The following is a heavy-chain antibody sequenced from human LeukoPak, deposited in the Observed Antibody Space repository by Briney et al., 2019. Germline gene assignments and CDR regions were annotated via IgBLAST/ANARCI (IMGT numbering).Heavy chain of an antibody. CDR3: ATGTNLDSSYYYYGMDV. V-gene: IGHV3-23*01. Sequence: GGSLRLSCAASGFTFSSYAMSWVRQAPGKGLEWVSAISGSGGSTYYADSVKGRFTISRDNSKNTLYLQMNSLRAEDTAVYYCATGTNLDSSYYYYGMDVWGQGTTVTVSS. CDR2: ISGSGGST. D-gene: IGHD1-14*01. CDR1: GFTFSSYA. J-gene: IGHJ6*02.